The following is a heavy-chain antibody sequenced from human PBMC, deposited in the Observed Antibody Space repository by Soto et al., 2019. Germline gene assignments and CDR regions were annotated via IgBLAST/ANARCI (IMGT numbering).Heavy chain of an antibody. Sequence: EVQLVESGGGLVQPGGSLRLSCSASGFTFSTYWMNWVRQAPGVGLEEVAMINPDGSTKFYVDSVKGRFTIARDNAKNSLFLQMIGLRAEDTAIYYCARDPGWGAVDSWGQGTLVTVSS. V-gene: IGHV3-7*03. D-gene: IGHD1-26*01. J-gene: IGHJ4*02. CDR1: GFTFSTYW. CDR2: INPDGSTK. CDR3: ARDPGWGAVDS.